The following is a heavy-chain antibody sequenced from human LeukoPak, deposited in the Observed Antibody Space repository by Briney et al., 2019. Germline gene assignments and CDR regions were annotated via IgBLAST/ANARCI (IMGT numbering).Heavy chain of an antibody. V-gene: IGHV5-51*01. J-gene: IGHJ5*02. Sequence: GESLKISCQTSGYDFSTKWIGWVRQLPGKGLEWMGIIYPTDSITRYSPSFQGHVSISVDTSTNTAYLQWASLRPSDTAMYFCARLAPDYADYWFDPWGQGTLVTVSS. CDR2: IYPTDSIT. D-gene: IGHD4-17*01. CDR3: ARLAPDYADYWFDP. CDR1: GYDFSTKW.